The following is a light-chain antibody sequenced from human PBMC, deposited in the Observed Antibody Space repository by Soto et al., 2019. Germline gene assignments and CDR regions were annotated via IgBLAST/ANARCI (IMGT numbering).Light chain of an antibody. CDR2: KAS. J-gene: IGKJ4*01. Sequence: DSQMTQYPSTLSASVVDRVTITCRASQSISSWLAWYQQKPGKAPKLLISKASTLQSGVPPRFSGSGSGTEFTLTISSLQPDDFATYYCQQYESYPMTFGGGTKVEIK. CDR1: QSISSW. CDR3: QQYESYPMT. V-gene: IGKV1-5*03.